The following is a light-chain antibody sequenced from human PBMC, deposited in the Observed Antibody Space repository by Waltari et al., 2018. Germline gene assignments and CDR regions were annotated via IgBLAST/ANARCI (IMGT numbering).Light chain of an antibody. CDR1: QSIATY. CDR2: AAS. J-gene: IGKJ1*01. V-gene: IGKV1-39*01. Sequence: DIQLTQSPSSLSASIGDSVTITCRASQSIATYLNWSQEKPGKAPKLLIFAASSLYSGVPSRFSGSGSGTDFTLSISSLQPEDFATYYCQQSFVSQWTFGQGTKVEIK. CDR3: QQSFVSQWT.